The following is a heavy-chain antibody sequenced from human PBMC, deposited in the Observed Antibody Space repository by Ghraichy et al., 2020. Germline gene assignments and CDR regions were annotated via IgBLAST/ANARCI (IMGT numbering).Heavy chain of an antibody. D-gene: IGHD6-19*01. Sequence: SQTLSLTCAVYGGSFSGYYWSWIRQPPGKGLEWIGEINHSGSINYNPSLKSRVTISVDTSKNQFSLKLSSVTAADTAVYYCARRYSSGWYIIDYWGQGTLVTVSS. J-gene: IGHJ4*02. CDR2: INHSGSI. V-gene: IGHV4-34*01. CDR1: GGSFSGYY. CDR3: ARRYSSGWYIIDY.